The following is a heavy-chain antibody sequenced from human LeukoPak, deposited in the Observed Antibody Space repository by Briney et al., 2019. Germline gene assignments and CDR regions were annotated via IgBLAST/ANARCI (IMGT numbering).Heavy chain of an antibody. CDR2: IYTSGST. V-gene: IGHV4-4*07. D-gene: IGHD2-15*01. Sequence: SETLSLTCTVSGGSISSYYWSWIRQPAGKGLEWIGRIYTSGSTNYNPSLKSRVTISVDKSKNQFSLKLSSVTAADTAVYYCARHQRWSSLDPWGQGILVTVSS. CDR3: ARHQRWSSLDP. CDR1: GGSISSYY. J-gene: IGHJ5*02.